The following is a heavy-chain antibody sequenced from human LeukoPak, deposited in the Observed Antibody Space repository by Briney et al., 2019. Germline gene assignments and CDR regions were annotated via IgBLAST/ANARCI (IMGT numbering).Heavy chain of an antibody. V-gene: IGHV3-7*01. CDR1: GFTFSTYW. CDR3: ARDGGSIAARPKDYYYYGMDV. CDR2: IKQDGTEK. Sequence: GESLRLSCAASGFTFSTYWMSWVRQAPGKGLEWVAVIKQDGTEKYYVDSVKGRFTISRDNAKNSLYLQMNSLRAEDTAVYYCARDGGSIAARPKDYYYYGMDVWGQGTTVTVSS. D-gene: IGHD6-6*01. J-gene: IGHJ6*02.